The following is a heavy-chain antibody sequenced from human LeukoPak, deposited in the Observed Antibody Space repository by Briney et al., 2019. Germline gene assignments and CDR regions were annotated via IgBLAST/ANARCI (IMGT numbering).Heavy chain of an antibody. CDR2: IIPIFGTA. CDR3: ARGVLLWFGEPGGVDY. Sequence: SVKVSCKASGGTFSSYAISWVRQAPGQGLEWMGGIIPIFGTANYAQKFQGRVTITADESTSTAYMELRSLRSEDTAVYYCARGVLLWFGEPGGVDYWGQGTLVTVSS. D-gene: IGHD3-10*01. V-gene: IGHV1-69*01. CDR1: GGTFSSYA. J-gene: IGHJ4*02.